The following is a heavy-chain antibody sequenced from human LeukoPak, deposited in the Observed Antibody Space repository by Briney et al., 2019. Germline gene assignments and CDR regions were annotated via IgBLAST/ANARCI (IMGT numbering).Heavy chain of an antibody. CDR3: ARESHVTREDY. V-gene: IGHV1-18*01. CDR1: GYTFTSYG. J-gene: IGHJ4*02. Sequence: ASVKVSCKASGYTFTSYGVSWVRQAPGQGLEWMGWISANDGNTDYPQKLQGRVTMTTDTSTSTAYMELRSLRSDDTAVYYCARESHVTREDYWGQGTLVTVSS. D-gene: IGHD3-10*01. CDR2: ISANDGNT.